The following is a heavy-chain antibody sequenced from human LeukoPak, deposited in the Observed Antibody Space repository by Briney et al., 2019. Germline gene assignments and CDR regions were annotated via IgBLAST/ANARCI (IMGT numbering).Heavy chain of an antibody. CDR2: INLSTGGP. J-gene: IGHJ4*02. CDR3: ASWAGGDEPVASFDY. V-gene: IGHV1-2*02. CDR1: GYTFTGYY. Sequence: ASVKVSCKASGYTFTGYYMHWMRQSPGQGLEWMGWINLSTGGPNYAQKFQGRVTMTRDTSISTAYMELRRLRYDDTAVYYCASWAGGDEPVASFDYWGQGTLVTVSS. D-gene: IGHD3-10*01.